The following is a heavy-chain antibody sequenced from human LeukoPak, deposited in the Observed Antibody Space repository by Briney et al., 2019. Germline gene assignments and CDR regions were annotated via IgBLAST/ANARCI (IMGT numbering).Heavy chain of an antibody. Sequence: PSETLSLTCTVSGGSISSSSSYWGWIRQPPGKGLEWIGSIYYSGSTYYNPSLKSRVTISVDTSKNQFSLKLSSVTAADTAVYYCARWVVAATNFDYWGQGTLITVSS. CDR2: IYYSGST. CDR1: GGSISSSSSY. V-gene: IGHV4-39*07. D-gene: IGHD2-15*01. CDR3: ARWVVAATNFDY. J-gene: IGHJ4*02.